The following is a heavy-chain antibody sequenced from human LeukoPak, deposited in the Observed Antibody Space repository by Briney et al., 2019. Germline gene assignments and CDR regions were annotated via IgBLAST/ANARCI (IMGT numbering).Heavy chain of an antibody. Sequence: ASVTVSCKASGYPFTGYHLHWVRQAPGQGPEWMGWINPNSGATNYAQKLRGRVTMTRDTSISTAYMDLSSLRSDATAVYYCAREQGQQLVLHWGQGTLVTASS. CDR3: AREQGQQLVLH. J-gene: IGHJ4*02. D-gene: IGHD6-13*01. CDR2: INPNSGAT. V-gene: IGHV1-2*02. CDR1: GYPFTGYH.